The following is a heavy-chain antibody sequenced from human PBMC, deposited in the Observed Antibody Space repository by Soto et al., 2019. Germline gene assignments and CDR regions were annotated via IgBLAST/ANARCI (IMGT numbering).Heavy chain of an antibody. Sequence: SETLSLTCAVSGGSISSSNWWSWVRQPPGKGLEWIGEIYHSGSTNYNPSLKSRVTISVDKSKNQFSLKLSSVTAADTAVYYCARIPLYEYSYGFGYYGMDVWGQGTTVTVSS. J-gene: IGHJ6*02. D-gene: IGHD5-18*01. CDR2: IYHSGST. V-gene: IGHV4-4*02. CDR3: ARIPLYEYSYGFGYYGMDV. CDR1: GGSISSSNW.